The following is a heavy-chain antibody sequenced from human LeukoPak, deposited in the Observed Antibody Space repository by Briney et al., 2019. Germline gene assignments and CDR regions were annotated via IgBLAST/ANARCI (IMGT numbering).Heavy chain of an antibody. V-gene: IGHV3-30-3*01. CDR2: ISYDGSNK. CDR3: AREKYQLLLKGGPFDY. D-gene: IGHD2-2*01. Sequence: GGSLRLSCAASGFTVSSNYMSWVRQAPGKGLEWVAAISYDGSNKYYADSVKGRFTISRDNSKNTLYLQMNSLRAEDTAVYYCAREKYQLLLKGGPFDYWGQGTLVTVSS. J-gene: IGHJ4*02. CDR1: GFTVSSNY.